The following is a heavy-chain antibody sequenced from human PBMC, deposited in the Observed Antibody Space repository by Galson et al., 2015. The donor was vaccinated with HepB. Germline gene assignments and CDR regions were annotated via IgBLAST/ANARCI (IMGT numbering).Heavy chain of an antibody. V-gene: IGHV3-23*01. D-gene: IGHD3-3*01. CDR2: ISGSGGST. J-gene: IGHJ5*02. Sequence: SLRLSCAASGFTFSSYAMSWVRQAPGKGLEWVSAISGSGGSTYYADSVKGRFTISRDNSKNTLYLQMNSLRAEDTAVYYCAKGETIPPYDFWSGYYLHPWGQGTLVTVSS. CDR1: GFTFSSYA. CDR3: AKGETIPPYDFWSGYYLHP.